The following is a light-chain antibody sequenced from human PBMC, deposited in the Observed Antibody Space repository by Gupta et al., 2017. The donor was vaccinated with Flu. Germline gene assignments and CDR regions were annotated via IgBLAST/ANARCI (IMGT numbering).Light chain of an antibody. CDR2: GAT. J-gene: IGKJ3*01. V-gene: IGKV1-39*01. CDR1: QGISNS. Sequence: DIQMTQTPSSLSASVGDRVTITCRASQGISNSLNWYQQRPGRAPKLLIYGATTLQSGVPPRITGSGSGTEFTLTISSLQPEDFAIYHCQHSYKTPFTFGPGTKVDIK. CDR3: QHSYKTPFT.